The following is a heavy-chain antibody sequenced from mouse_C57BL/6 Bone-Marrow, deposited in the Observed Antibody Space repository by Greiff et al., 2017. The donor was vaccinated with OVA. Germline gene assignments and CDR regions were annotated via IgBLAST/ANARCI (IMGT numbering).Heavy chain of an antibody. CDR1: GYTFTDYN. D-gene: IGHD2-3*01. CDR2: INPNNGGT. J-gene: IGHJ1*03. V-gene: IGHV1-18*01. CDR3: ARLGDGYYHWDVDG. Sequence: VQLQQSGPELVKPGASVKIPCKASGYTFTDYNMDWVKQSHGKSLEWIGDINPNNGGTIYNQKFKGKATLTVDKSSSTAYMELRSLTSEDTAVYYCARLGDGYYHWDVDGWGTGTTVTVSS.